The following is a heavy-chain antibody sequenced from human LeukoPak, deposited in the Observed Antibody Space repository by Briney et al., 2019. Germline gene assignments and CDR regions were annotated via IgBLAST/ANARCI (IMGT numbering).Heavy chain of an antibody. CDR3: ARAAEDSSGWYVWFDP. D-gene: IGHD6-19*01. CDR2: IYHSGST. J-gene: IGHJ5*02. CDR1: GGSISSGGYS. V-gene: IGHV4-30-2*01. Sequence: PSQTLSLTCAVSGGSISSGGYSWSWIRQPPGKGLEWIGYIYHSGSTYYNPSLKSRVTISVDRSKNQFSLKLSSVTAADTAVYYCARAAEDSSGWYVWFDPWGQGTLVTVSS.